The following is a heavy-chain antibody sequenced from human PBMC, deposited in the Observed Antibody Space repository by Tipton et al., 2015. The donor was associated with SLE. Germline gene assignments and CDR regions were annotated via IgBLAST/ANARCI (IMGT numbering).Heavy chain of an antibody. J-gene: IGHJ4*02. V-gene: IGHV1-2*02. CDR3: ARIAVAGTEVFDY. Sequence: QLVQSGAEVKKPGASVKVSCKASGYTFTGYYMHWVRQAPGQGLEWMGWINPNSGGTNYAQKFQGRVTMTRDTSIRTAYMELSRLRSDDTAVYYCARIAVAGTEVFDYWGQGTLVTVSS. CDR2: INPNSGGT. D-gene: IGHD6-19*01. CDR1: GYTFTGYY.